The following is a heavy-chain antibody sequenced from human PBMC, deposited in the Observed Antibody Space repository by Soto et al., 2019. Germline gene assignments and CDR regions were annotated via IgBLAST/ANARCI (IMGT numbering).Heavy chain of an antibody. CDR1: GFTFDDYA. CDR3: AKRSWYYYDRSGYLDY. CDR2: ISWNSGSI. D-gene: IGHD3-22*01. J-gene: IGHJ4*02. Sequence: EVQLVESGGGLVQPGRSLRLSCAASGFTFDDYAMHWVRQAPGKGLEWVSGISWNSGSIGYADSVKGRFTISRDNAKNSLYLLMNSLRAEDTALYYCAKRSWYYYDRSGYLDYWGQGTLVTVSS. V-gene: IGHV3-9*01.